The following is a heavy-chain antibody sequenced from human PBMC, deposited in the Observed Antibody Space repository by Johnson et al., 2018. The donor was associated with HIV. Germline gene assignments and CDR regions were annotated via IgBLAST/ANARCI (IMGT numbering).Heavy chain of an antibody. D-gene: IGHD6-19*01. V-gene: IGHV3-7*01. CDR2: IKQDGTEK. J-gene: IGHJ3*02. CDR3: AKVIAVAGTGAFDI. CDR1: GFTFSFYW. Sequence: EQLVESGGGLVQPGGSLRLSCAASGFTFSFYWMSWVRQAPGKGLEWVANIKQDGTEKFYADSAKGRFTISRDNAMNSLYLQMNTVRAEDTAVYYCAKVIAVAGTGAFDIWGQGTMVTVSS.